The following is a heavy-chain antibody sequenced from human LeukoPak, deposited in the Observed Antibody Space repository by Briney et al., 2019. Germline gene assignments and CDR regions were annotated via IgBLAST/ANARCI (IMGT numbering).Heavy chain of an antibody. V-gene: IGHV3-53*04. D-gene: IGHD1-26*01. Sequence: GGSLRLSCVASRFTFSNYWMSWVRQAPGKGLEWVSVIYSGGSTYYADSVKGRFTISRHNSKNTLYLQMNSLRAEDTAVYYCARDLGGATDYWGQGTLVTVSS. J-gene: IGHJ4*02. CDR2: IYSGGST. CDR1: RFTFSNYW. CDR3: ARDLGGATDY.